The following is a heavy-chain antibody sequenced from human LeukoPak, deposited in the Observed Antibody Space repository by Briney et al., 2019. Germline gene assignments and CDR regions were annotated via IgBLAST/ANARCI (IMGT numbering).Heavy chain of an antibody. CDR3: ASRLYCSNTRCRNFPFAY. D-gene: IGHD2-2*01. J-gene: IGHJ4*02. V-gene: IGHV1-69*13. Sequence: SVKVSCKASGGTFSSYAINWLRQAPGQGLEWMGGIIPIFGTADYAQKFQDRVTITADESTSTAYMELSSLRSEDTAIYYCASRLYCSNTRCRNFPFAYWGQGTLVTVSS. CDR2: IIPIFGTA. CDR1: GGTFSSYA.